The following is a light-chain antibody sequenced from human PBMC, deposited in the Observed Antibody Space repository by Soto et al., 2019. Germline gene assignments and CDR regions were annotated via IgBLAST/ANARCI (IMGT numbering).Light chain of an antibody. J-gene: IGKJ1*01. CDR2: AAS. Sequence: DIQMTQSPSSLSASVGDRVTITCRASQSISSYLNWYQQKPGKAPKLLIYAASSLQSGVPSRFSGSGSGTDFTLTINSLQPEDFATYYCQQSYSTRWTLGQGTKVEIK. CDR3: QQSYSTRWT. CDR1: QSISSY. V-gene: IGKV1-39*01.